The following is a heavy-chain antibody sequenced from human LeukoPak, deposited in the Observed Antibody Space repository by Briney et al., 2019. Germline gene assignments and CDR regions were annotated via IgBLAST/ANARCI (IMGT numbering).Heavy chain of an antibody. D-gene: IGHD2-2*01. V-gene: IGHV3-7*05. Sequence: PGGSLRLSCAASGFTFSSYWMSWVRQAPGKGLEWVANIKQDGSEKYYVDSVKGRFTISGDNAKNSLNLQMNSLRAEDTAVYYCAANPLYCSSTSCYAGYYYYYYGMDVWGQGTTVTVPS. CDR1: GFTFSSYW. CDR3: AANPLYCSSTSCYAGYYYYYYGMDV. J-gene: IGHJ6*02. CDR2: IKQDGSEK.